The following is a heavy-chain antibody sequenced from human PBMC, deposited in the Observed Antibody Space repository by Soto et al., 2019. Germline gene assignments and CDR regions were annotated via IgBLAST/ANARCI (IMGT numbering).Heavy chain of an antibody. Sequence: SGWSLRLSCASSVFTFIDYYMNWIRQAPGKGLEWVSYISSGAITIYYADSVKGRFTISRDNAKNSLYLQMNSLRAEDTAVYYCAGQYSSSSVEFWGQGTLVTVSS. D-gene: IGHD6-6*01. J-gene: IGHJ4*02. CDR2: ISSGAITI. CDR1: VFTFIDYY. V-gene: IGHV3-11*01. CDR3: AGQYSSSSVEF.